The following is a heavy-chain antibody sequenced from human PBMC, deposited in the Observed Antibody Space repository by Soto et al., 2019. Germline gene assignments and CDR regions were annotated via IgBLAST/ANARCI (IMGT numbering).Heavy chain of an antibody. D-gene: IGHD6-19*01. CDR2: IYYSGST. V-gene: IGHV4-39*01. Sequence: SETLSLTCTVSGGSISSGSYFWGCIRQPPGKGLEWIGTIYYSGSTYYNPTLKSRVTMSVDTSKNQFSLKVNSVTAADTAVYYCVRRGGAVAGTSRLDLWGQGTLVTVSS. CDR3: VRRGGAVAGTSRLDL. J-gene: IGHJ5*02. CDR1: GGSISSGSYF.